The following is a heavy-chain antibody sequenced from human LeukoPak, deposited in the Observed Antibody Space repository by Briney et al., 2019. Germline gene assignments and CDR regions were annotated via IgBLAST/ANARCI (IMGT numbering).Heavy chain of an antibody. J-gene: IGHJ5*02. CDR1: GGSFSGYY. CDR2: INHSGST. CDR3: ASKVVVAATNWFDP. V-gene: IGHV4-34*01. D-gene: IGHD2-15*01. Sequence: SETRSLTCAVYGGSFSGYYWSWIRQPPGKGLEWIGEINHSGSTNYNPSLKSRVTISRDTSKKQFSLNLSSVTAADTAVYYCASKVVVAATNWFDPWGQGTLVAVSS.